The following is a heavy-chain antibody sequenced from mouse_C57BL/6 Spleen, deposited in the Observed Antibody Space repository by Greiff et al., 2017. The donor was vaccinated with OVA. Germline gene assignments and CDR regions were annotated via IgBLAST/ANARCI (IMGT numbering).Heavy chain of an antibody. CDR2: IDPSDSET. Sequence: QVQLQQPGAELVRPGSSVKLSCKASGYTFTSYWMHWVKQRPIQGLEWIGNIDPSDSETHYNQKFKDKATLTVDRSSSTAYMQLSSLTAEDSAVYSCARWAGYFDYWGQGTTLTVSS. V-gene: IGHV1-52*01. J-gene: IGHJ2*01. CDR1: GYTFTSYW. CDR3: ARWAGYFDY.